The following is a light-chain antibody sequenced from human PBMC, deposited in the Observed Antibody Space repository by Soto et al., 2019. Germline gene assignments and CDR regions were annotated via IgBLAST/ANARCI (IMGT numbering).Light chain of an antibody. CDR1: QSISSY. V-gene: IGKV1-39*01. CDR2: AAS. CDR3: QQSFSATLWT. Sequence: DIQMTQSPSSLSASVGDRVTITCRASQSISSYLNWYQQKPGKAPKLLIYAASSLQSGVPSRFSGTGSGTDFTLTISSLQPEDFATYYCQQSFSATLWTFGQGTKV. J-gene: IGKJ1*01.